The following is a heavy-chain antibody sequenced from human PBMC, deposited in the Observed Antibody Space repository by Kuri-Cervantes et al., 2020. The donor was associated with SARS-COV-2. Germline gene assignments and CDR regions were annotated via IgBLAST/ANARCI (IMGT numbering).Heavy chain of an antibody. Sequence: SETLSLTCAVSGYSISSGYYWGWIRQPPGKGLEWIGSIYHSGSTYYNPSLKSRVTISVDTSKNQFSLKLSSVTAADTAVYYCARQRGRNYYMDVWGKGTTVTVSS. D-gene: IGHD1-1*01. CDR2: IYHSGST. CDR3: ARQRGRNYYMDV. V-gene: IGHV4-38-2*01. CDR1: GYSISSGYY. J-gene: IGHJ6*03.